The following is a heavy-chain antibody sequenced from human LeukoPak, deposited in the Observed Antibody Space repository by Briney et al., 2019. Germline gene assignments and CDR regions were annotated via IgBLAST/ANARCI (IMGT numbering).Heavy chain of an antibody. CDR1: GGTFSSYA. D-gene: IGHD6-13*01. Sequence: SVKVSCKASGGTFSSYAISWVRQAPGQGLEWMGGIIPIFGTANYAQKFQGRVTITTDESTSTAYMELSSLRSDDTAVYYCARESTAAAGRVVNWFDPWGQGTLVTVSS. J-gene: IGHJ5*02. V-gene: IGHV1-69*05. CDR2: IIPIFGTA. CDR3: ARESTAAAGRVVNWFDP.